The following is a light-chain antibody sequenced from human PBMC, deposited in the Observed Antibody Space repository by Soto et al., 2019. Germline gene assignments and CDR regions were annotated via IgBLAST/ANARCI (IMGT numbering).Light chain of an antibody. CDR1: SSDVGGYNY. CDR3: SSSTSSNNRV. Sequence: QSALTQPASVSGSPGQSITISCTGTSSDVGGYNYVSWYQQHPGKAPKLMLYDVSRRPSGVSNRFSGSKSGNTASLTISGLQTEDEADYYCSSSTSSNNRVFGRGTKLTVL. CDR2: DVS. J-gene: IGLJ2*01. V-gene: IGLV2-14*03.